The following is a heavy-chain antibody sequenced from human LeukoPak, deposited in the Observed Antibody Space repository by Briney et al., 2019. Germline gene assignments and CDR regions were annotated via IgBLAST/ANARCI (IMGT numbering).Heavy chain of an antibody. CDR2: IGPSDSYT. CDR1: GYSFTSYW. Sequence: GESLRISCKGSGYSFTSYWISWVRQMPGKGLEWMGRIGPSDSYTNYSPSFQGHVTISADKSISTAYLQWSSLKASDTAMYYCARGDVAWLRGFDAFDIWGQGTIVTVSS. V-gene: IGHV5-10-1*01. CDR3: ARGDVAWLRGFDAFDI. D-gene: IGHD5-12*01. J-gene: IGHJ3*02.